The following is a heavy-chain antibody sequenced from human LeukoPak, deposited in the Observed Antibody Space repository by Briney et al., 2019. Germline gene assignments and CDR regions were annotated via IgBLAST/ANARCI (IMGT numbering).Heavy chain of an antibody. CDR3: ARGGVVPAAPDY. CDR1: GFTFSSYA. D-gene: IGHD2-2*01. CDR2: ISYDGSNK. Sequence: PGRSLRLSCAASGFTFSSYAMHWVRQAPGKGLEWVAVISYDGSNKYYADSVKGRFTISRDNSKNTLYLQMKSLRAEDTAVYYCARGGVVPAAPDYWGQGTLVTVSS. V-gene: IGHV3-30*04. J-gene: IGHJ4*02.